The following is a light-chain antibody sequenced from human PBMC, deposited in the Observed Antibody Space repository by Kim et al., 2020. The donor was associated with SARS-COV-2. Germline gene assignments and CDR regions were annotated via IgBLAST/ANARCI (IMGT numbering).Light chain of an antibody. CDR3: GTWDSSLSAGV. CDR1: SANIGNNY. V-gene: IGLV1-51*01. J-gene: IGLJ3*02. Sequence: QSVLTQPPSVSAAPGQKVTISCSGSSANIGNNYVSWYQQPPGTAPKLLIYDNNKRPSGMPDRFSGSKSGTSATLGITGLQTGDEADYYCGTWDSSLSAGVFGGGTQLTVL. CDR2: DNN.